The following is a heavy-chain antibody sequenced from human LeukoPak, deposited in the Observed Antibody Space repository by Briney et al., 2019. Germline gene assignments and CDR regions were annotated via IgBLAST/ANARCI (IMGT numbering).Heavy chain of an antibody. V-gene: IGHV3-21*01. Sequence: GGSLRLSCAASGFTFSSYSMNWVRQAPGKGLEWVSSISSSSSDIYYADSVKGRYTISRDNAKNSLYLQMHSLRAVDTAVYYCARTGAHGAFDIWGQGTIVTVSS. J-gene: IGHJ3*02. D-gene: IGHD1-14*01. CDR2: ISSSSSDI. CDR3: ARTGAHGAFDI. CDR1: GFTFSSYS.